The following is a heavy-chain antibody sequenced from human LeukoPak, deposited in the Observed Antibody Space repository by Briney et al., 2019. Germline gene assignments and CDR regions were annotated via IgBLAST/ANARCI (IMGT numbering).Heavy chain of an antibody. CDR2: IYYSGST. CDR1: GGSISSYY. V-gene: IGHV4-59*01. Sequence: PSETLSLTCTVSGGSISSYYWSWIRQPPGKGLEWIGYIYYSGSTNYNPSLKSRVTISVGTSKNQFSLKLSSVTAADTAVYYCARGAGFNWFDPWGQGTLVTVSS. J-gene: IGHJ5*02. CDR3: ARGAGFNWFDP.